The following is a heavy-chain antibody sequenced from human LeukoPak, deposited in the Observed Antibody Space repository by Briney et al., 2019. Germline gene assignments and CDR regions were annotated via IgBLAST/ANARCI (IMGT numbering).Heavy chain of an antibody. D-gene: IGHD3-10*01. V-gene: IGHV4-61*01. CDR2: IYYTGST. CDR3: ARESWVVGELRDMR. Sequence: SETLSLTCTVSGYSISSGYYWGWIRPPPGKGLEWVGYIYYTGSTSYNPSLKSRVTISVDTSRNQISLMLNSVTAADTAVYYCARESWVVGELRDMRWGQGTLVTVSS. J-gene: IGHJ4*02. CDR1: GYSISSGYY.